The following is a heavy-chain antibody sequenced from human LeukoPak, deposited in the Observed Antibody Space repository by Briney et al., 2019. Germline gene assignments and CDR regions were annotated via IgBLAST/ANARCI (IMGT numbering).Heavy chain of an antibody. Sequence: GGSLRLSCSTSGFTFSTNAMSWVRQAPGKGLEWVSTIGGHETFYADSVKGRFTISRDNSKNTVYLHMSSLRVEDTAVYYCAKDWIQFNRVYDCFDSWGQGTPVTVSS. V-gene: IGHV3-23*01. CDR2: IGGHET. CDR3: AKDWIQFNRVYDCFDS. J-gene: IGHJ4*02. D-gene: IGHD3-16*01. CDR1: GFTFSTNA.